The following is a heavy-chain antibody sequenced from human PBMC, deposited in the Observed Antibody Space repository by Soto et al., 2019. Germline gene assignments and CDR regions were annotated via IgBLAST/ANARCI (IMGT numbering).Heavy chain of an antibody. V-gene: IGHV3-30*18. D-gene: IGHD4-17*01. CDR3: AKVCGVEVTTEYYFDY. CDR2: ISYDGSNK. J-gene: IGHJ4*02. Sequence: QVQLVESGGGVVQPGRSLRLSCAASGFTFSSYGMHWVRQAPGKGLEWVAVISYDGSNKYYADSVKGRFTISRDNSKNTLYLQMNSLRAEDTAVYYCAKVCGVEVTTEYYFDYWGQGTLVTVSS. CDR1: GFTFSSYG.